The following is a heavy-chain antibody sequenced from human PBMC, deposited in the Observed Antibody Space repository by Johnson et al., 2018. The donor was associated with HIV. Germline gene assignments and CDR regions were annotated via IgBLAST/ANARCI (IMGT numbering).Heavy chain of an antibody. J-gene: IGHJ3*01. Sequence: QVQLVESGGGVVQPGRSLRLSCAASGFTFSSFAMHWVRQAPGKGLEWVALISYAGSNKYYEDSVTGRFTISRDNSKNTLYRKMSSLRAEDAAFYYCAKDVGDGYNRWGAFDFWGQGTMVTVSS. D-gene: IGHD5-24*01. CDR1: GFTFSSFA. CDR2: ISYAGSNK. CDR3: AKDVGDGYNRWGAFDF. V-gene: IGHV3-30*04.